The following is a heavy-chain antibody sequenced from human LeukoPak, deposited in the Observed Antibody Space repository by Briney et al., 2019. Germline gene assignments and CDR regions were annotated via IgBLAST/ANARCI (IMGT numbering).Heavy chain of an antibody. J-gene: IGHJ4*02. CDR3: ARGTVAAADTFDY. Sequence: GGSLRLSCAASGFTFSSYTMHWVRQAPGKGLEYVSAISSNGGSTYYANSVKGRFTISRDNSKNTLYLQMGSLRAEDMAVYYCARGTVAAADTFDYWGQGTLVTVSS. CDR1: GFTFSSYT. CDR2: ISSNGGST. D-gene: IGHD6-13*01. V-gene: IGHV3-64*01.